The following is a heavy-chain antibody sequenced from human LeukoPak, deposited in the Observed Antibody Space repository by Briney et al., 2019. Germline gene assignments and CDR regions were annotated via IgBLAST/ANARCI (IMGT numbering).Heavy chain of an antibody. J-gene: IGHJ4*02. D-gene: IGHD3-9*01. V-gene: IGHV3-30*03. Sequence: NPGGSLRLSCAASGFTFSSYGMHWVRQAPGKGLEWVALISTDGGYKYYADSVKGRFTISRDNSKNTLYLQMNSLRPEDTAVFYCASHYDIDYWGQGTLVTVSS. CDR3: ASHYDIDY. CDR2: ISTDGGYK. CDR1: GFTFSSYG.